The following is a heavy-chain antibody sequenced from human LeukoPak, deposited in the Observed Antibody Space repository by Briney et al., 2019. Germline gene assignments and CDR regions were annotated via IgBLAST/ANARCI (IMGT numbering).Heavy chain of an antibody. Sequence: GGSLRLSCAASGFTFSSYAMSWVRQAPGKGLEWVSSISSSSSYIYYADSVKGRFTISRDNAKNSLYLQMNSLRAEDTAVYYCARDRCSSTSCPYYFDYWGQGTLVTVSS. CDR1: GFTFSSYA. J-gene: IGHJ4*02. CDR2: ISSSSSYI. CDR3: ARDRCSSTSCPYYFDY. V-gene: IGHV3-21*01. D-gene: IGHD2-2*01.